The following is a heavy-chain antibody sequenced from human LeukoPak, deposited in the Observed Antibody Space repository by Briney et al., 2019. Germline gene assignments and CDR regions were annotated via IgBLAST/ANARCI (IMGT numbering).Heavy chain of an antibody. CDR2: IYYSGST. V-gene: IGHV4-31*03. J-gene: IGHJ4*02. CDR1: GGSISSGGYY. CDR3: ARGTHAGSLGQYFDS. Sequence: EASETLSLTCTVSGGSISSGGYYWSWIRQHPGKGLEWIGYIYYSGSTYYNPSLKSRVTISVDTSKNQFSLKLESVTAADTAFYYCARGTHAGSLGQYFDSWGQGILVTVSS. D-gene: IGHD1-7*01.